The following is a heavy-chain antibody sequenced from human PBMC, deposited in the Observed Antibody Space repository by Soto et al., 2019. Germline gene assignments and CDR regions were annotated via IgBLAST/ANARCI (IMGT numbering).Heavy chain of an antibody. D-gene: IGHD2-15*01. V-gene: IGHV3-23*01. CDR2: ISGSGGST. CDR3: AKDMYCSGGSCYPAAYFQH. CDR1: GFTFSSYA. Sequence: GGSLRLSCAASGFTFSSYAMSWVRQAPGKGLEWVSAISGSGGSTYYADSVKGRFTISRDNSKNTLYLQMNSLRAEDTAVYYCAKDMYCSGGSCYPAAYFQHWGQGTLVTVSS. J-gene: IGHJ1*01.